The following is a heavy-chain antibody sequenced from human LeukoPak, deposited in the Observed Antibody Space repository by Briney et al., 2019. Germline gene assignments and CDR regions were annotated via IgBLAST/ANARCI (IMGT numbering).Heavy chain of an antibody. V-gene: IGHV4-4*07. CDR1: GGSIRSYY. CDR2: IYTSGST. J-gene: IGHJ6*04. CDR3: ARDNSYDSMDV. D-gene: IGHD3-3*01. Sequence: SETLSLTCTVSGGSIRSYYWSWIRQSAGKGLEWIGRIYTSGSTNYNPSLKSRVTMSVDTSKNQFSLKVNSVTAADSAVYYCARDNSYDSMDVWGKGTTVTVSS.